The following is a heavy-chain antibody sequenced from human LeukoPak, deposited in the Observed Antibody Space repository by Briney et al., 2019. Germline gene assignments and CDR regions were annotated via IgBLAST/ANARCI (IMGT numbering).Heavy chain of an antibody. J-gene: IGHJ5*02. CDR3: ARGEGWFDT. V-gene: IGHV1-18*04. Sequence: ASVMVSCKASGYSFTTYGISWVRQAPGQGVEWMGWISAYNGNTHYAQNFQGRVIMTTDTSTSTAYMEVKRLRSDDTAVYYCARGEGWFDTWGQGTLVTVSS. CDR1: GYSFTTYG. CDR2: ISAYNGNT.